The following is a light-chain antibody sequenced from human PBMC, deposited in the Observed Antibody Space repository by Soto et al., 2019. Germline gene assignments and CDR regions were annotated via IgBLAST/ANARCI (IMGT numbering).Light chain of an antibody. Sequence: EIVLTQSPGTLSLSPGERATLSCRASQSVSSSYLAWYQQKPGQAPRLLIYGASSRATGISDRFSGSGSGTDFTLTISRLEPEDFAVYYRQQYGSSPRTFGQGTKV. J-gene: IGKJ1*01. V-gene: IGKV3-20*01. CDR3: QQYGSSPRT. CDR1: QSVSSSY. CDR2: GAS.